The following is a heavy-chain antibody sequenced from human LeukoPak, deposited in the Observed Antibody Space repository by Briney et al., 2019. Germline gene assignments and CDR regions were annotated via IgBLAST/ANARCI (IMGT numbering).Heavy chain of an antibody. CDR2: ISAYNGNT. CDR1: GYTFTSYG. J-gene: IGHJ3*02. D-gene: IGHD3-9*01. Sequence: ASVKVSCKASGYTFTSYGISWVRQAPGQGLEWMGWISAYNGNTNYAQKLQGRVTMTTDTSTSTAYMELRSLRSDDTAVYYCARSQELVTMDDACDSWGQGTLVTVSS. V-gene: IGHV1-18*01. CDR3: ARSQELVTMDDACDS.